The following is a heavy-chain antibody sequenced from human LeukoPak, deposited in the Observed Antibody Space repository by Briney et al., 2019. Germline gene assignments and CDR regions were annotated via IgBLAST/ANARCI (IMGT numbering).Heavy chain of an antibody. CDR2: IKPKTDGETT. CDR3: AKDRYDFWSGYCFD. D-gene: IGHD3-3*01. V-gene: IGHV3-15*07. CDR1: GFTFSNAY. J-gene: IGHJ4*02. Sequence: GGSLRLSCAASGFTFSNAYMNWVRQAPGKGLEWVGRIKPKTDGETTEYAAPVKDRFSISRDDSKSMMYLQMNSLKTEDTAVYYCAKDRYDFWSGYCFDWGQGTLVTVSS.